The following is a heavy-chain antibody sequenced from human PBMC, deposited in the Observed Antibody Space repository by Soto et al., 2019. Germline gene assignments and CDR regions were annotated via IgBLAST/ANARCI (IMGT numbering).Heavy chain of an antibody. D-gene: IGHD3-22*01. V-gene: IGHV4-31*03. CDR3: AREGGSGYYGPMY. CDR2: IYHSGST. Sequence: QVQLQESGPGLVKPSQTLSLTCSVSGGSLSSGGYFWSWIRQLPGKGLEWIGYIYHSGSTYYNPSLKSRLTISVDTSKNQFSLKLTSVTAADTAMYYCAREGGSGYYGPMYWGQGTLVTVSS. CDR1: GGSLSSGGYF. J-gene: IGHJ4*02.